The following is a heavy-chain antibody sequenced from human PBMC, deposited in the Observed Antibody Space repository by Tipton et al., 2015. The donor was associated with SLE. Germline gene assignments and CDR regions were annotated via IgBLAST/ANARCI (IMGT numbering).Heavy chain of an antibody. D-gene: IGHD3-10*01. V-gene: IGHV4-34*03. CDR3: SGDSLGVDH. Sequence: TLSLTCAVYGGSFSGYYWSWIRQPPGKGLEWIGEINHSGSTNYNPSLDSRVTVSLDTSKNLISLELTSVTAADTAVYYCSGDSLGVDHWGQGILVTVSS. CDR2: INHSGST. CDR1: GGSFSGYY. J-gene: IGHJ5*02.